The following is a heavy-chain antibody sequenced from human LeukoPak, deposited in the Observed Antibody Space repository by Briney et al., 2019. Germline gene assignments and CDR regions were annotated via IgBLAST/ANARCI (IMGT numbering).Heavy chain of an antibody. V-gene: IGHV3-21*03. J-gene: IGHJ4*02. CDR2: ISYLSSHV. Sequence: GGSLRLSCSASGFTLSDYDMNWVRQAPGKGLEWVSSISYLSSHVYYGDSVSGRFSISRDNAKNSLYLQMNSLVAEDTAIYYCXXAXPXLRTSSAGDLWGQGILVTVSS. CDR1: GFTLSDYD. D-gene: IGHD3-16*01. CDR3: XXAXPXLRTSSAGDL.